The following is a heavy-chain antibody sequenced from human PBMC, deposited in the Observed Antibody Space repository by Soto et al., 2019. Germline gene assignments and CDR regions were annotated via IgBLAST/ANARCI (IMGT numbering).Heavy chain of an antibody. CDR2: IDPSDSYT. Sequence: EVQLVQSGAEVKKPGESLRLSCQGSGYRFINYWISWVRQMPGKGLEWVGRIDPSDSYTVYSPSCQGHVTISIDTAINTAFLEWRSLQASDTAMYYCVRHGNGTPFYFDLWGRGTLVPVSS. D-gene: IGHD1-1*01. CDR1: GYRFINYW. V-gene: IGHV5-10-1*03. CDR3: VRHGNGTPFYFDL. J-gene: IGHJ4*02.